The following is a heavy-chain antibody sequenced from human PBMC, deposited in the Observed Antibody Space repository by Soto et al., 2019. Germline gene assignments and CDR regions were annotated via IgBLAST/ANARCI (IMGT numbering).Heavy chain of an antibody. J-gene: IGHJ3*02. CDR3: PRLGTGSSTTLDI. CDR1: GFMFTRST. V-gene: IGHV3-21*01. CDR2: ITSASDYI. Sequence: GGSLRLSCVASGFMFTRSTMNWVRQAPGKGLEWVSSITSASDYIFYADSVKGRFTISRDNAKNYLYLQMNSLRAEDTAVYYCPRLGTGSSTTLDIWGQGTMVTV. D-gene: IGHD3-9*01.